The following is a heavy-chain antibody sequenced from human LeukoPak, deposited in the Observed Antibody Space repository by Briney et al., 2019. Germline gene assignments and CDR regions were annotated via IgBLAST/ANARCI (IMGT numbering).Heavy chain of an antibody. CDR3: ARVSSSVKNGMDV. Sequence: GGSLRLSCAASGVTLSSYAMSWVRQAPGKGLEWVSVIYSGGSTYYADSVKGRFTISRDNSKNTLYLQMNSLRAEDTAVYYCARVSSSVKNGMDVWGQGTTVTVSS. CDR1: GVTLSSYA. J-gene: IGHJ6*02. D-gene: IGHD6-6*01. CDR2: IYSGGST. V-gene: IGHV3-53*01.